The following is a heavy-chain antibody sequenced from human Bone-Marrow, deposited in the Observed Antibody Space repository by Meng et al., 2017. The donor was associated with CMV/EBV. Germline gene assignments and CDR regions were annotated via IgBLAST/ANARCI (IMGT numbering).Heavy chain of an antibody. Sequence: ASVKVFCKASGYTFTSYGISWVRQAPGQGLEWMGWISAYNGNTNYAQKLQGRVTMTTDTSTSTAYMELRSLRSDDTAVYYCARSNIVVVPAGTHAFDIWGQGTMVTVSS. CDR2: ISAYNGNT. J-gene: IGHJ3*02. CDR1: GYTFTSYG. CDR3: ARSNIVVVPAGTHAFDI. V-gene: IGHV1-18*01. D-gene: IGHD2-2*01.